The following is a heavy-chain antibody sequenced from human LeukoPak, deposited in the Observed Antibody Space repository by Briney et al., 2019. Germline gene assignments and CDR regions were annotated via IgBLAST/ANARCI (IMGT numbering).Heavy chain of an antibody. V-gene: IGHV3-74*01. CDR3: ARDKVSNYAFDY. J-gene: IGHJ4*02. CDR1: GFTFSSYW. D-gene: IGHD4-11*01. Sequence: GGSLRLSCAAPGFTFSSYWMHWVRQAPGKGLVWVSHISSDGSSTSYADSVKGRFTISRDNAKNTLYLQMNRLRAEDTAVYYCARDKVSNYAFDYWGQGTLVTVSS. CDR2: ISSDGSST.